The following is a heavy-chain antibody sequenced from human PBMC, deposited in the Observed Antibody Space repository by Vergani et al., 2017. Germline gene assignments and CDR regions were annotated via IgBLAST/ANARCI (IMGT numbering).Heavy chain of an antibody. J-gene: IGHJ6*02. CDR3: ARDPKNYYDSSGYYYPYYYGMDV. D-gene: IGHD3-22*01. CDR1: GGSISSGSYY. CDR2: IHTSGST. V-gene: IGHV4-61*02. Sequence: QVQLQESGPGLVKPSQTLSLTCTVSGGSISSGSYYWSWIRQPAGKGLEWIGRIHTSGSTNYNPSLKSRVTISVDTSKNQFSLKLSSVTAADTAVYYCARDPKNYYDSSGYYYPYYYGMDVWGQGTTVTVSS.